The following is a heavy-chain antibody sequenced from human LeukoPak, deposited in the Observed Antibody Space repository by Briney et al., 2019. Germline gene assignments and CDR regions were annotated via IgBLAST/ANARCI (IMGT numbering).Heavy chain of an antibody. D-gene: IGHD3-22*01. V-gene: IGHV3-30*02. CDR2: IRYDGSNK. J-gene: IGHJ3*02. Sequence: PGGSLRLSCAASGFTFSDYTMNWVRQAPGKGLEWVAFIRYDGSNKYYADSVKGRFTISKDTSKSTLYLQMNSLRAEDTAVYYCARSGFYDSSGQSPFDIRGQGTMVTVSS. CDR1: GFTFSDYT. CDR3: ARSGFYDSSGQSPFDI.